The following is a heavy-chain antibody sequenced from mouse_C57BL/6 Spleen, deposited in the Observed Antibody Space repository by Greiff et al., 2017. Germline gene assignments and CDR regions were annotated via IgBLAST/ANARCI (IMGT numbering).Heavy chain of an antibody. D-gene: IGHD1-1*01. Sequence: DVKLQESGPGLVKPSQSLSLTCSVTGYSITSGYYWNWIRQFPGNKLEWMGYISYDGSNNYNPSLKNRISITRDTSKNQFFLKLNSVTTEDTATYYCARDDTTVVDWYFDVWGTGTTVTVSS. CDR3: ARDDTTVVDWYFDV. J-gene: IGHJ1*03. CDR2: ISYDGSN. CDR1: GYSITSGYY. V-gene: IGHV3-6*01.